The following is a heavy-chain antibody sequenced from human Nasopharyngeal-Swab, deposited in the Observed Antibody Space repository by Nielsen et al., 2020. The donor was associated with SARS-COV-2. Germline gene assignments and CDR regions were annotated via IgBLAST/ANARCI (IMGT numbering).Heavy chain of an antibody. Sequence: GASLQISCAASGFTFSNFAMSWVRQTPGKGLEWVSTITAGGGTVCADSVKGRFTISRDNSKNTLDLQMNSLRAEDTAVYYCAKDGGIAVAGWFDPWGQGTLVTVSS. CDR3: AKDGGIAVAGWFDP. V-gene: IGHV3-23*01. J-gene: IGHJ5*02. D-gene: IGHD6-19*01. CDR1: GFTFSNFA. CDR2: ITAGGGT.